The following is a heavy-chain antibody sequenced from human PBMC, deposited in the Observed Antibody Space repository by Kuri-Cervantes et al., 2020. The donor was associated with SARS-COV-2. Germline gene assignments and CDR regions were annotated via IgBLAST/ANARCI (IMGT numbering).Heavy chain of an antibody. V-gene: IGHV3-21*01. Sequence: GESLKISCAASGFTFSSYSMNWVRQAPGKGLEWVSSISSSSSYIYYADSVKGRFTISRDNAKNSLYLQMNSLRAEDTAVYYYARGPNLRRPVQFDYWGQGTLVTVSS. J-gene: IGHJ4*02. CDR2: ISSSSSYI. CDR1: GFTFSSYS. CDR3: ARGPNLRRPVQFDY. D-gene: IGHD4-17*01.